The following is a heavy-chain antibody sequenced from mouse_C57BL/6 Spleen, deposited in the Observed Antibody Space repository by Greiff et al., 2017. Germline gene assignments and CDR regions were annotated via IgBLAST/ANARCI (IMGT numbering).Heavy chain of an antibody. D-gene: IGHD2-1*01. CDR2: IYPGSGNT. J-gene: IGHJ2*01. CDR3: ARSGNYEDFDY. CDR1: GYTFTDYY. V-gene: IGHV1-76*01. Sequence: VQLQQSGAELVRPGASVKLSCKASGYTFTDYYINWVKQRPGQGLEWIARIYPGSGNTYYNEKFKGKATLTAEKSSSTAYMQLSSLTSEDSAVYFCARSGNYEDFDYWGQGTTLTVSS.